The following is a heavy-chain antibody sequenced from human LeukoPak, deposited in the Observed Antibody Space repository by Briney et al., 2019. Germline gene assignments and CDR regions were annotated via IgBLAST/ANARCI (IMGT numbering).Heavy chain of an antibody. CDR2: IHYSGST. D-gene: IGHD3-10*01. V-gene: IGHV4-59*08. CDR3: ARYGVTIVRGGKYYFDS. Sequence: SETLSLTCTVSGGSISGYFWSWIRQPPGKRLEWIGYIHYSGSTNYNPSLNSRVTISVDTSKDQFSLRLSSVTAADTAVYYCARYGVTIVRGGKYYFDSWGQGTLVTVSS. J-gene: IGHJ4*02. CDR1: GGSISGYF.